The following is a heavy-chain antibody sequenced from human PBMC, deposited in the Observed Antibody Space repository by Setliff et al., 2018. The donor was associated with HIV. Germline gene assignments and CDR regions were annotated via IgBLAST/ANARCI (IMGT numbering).Heavy chain of an antibody. CDR2: IFYSETVYYGGRT. D-gene: IGHD2-21*02. V-gene: IGHV4-39*07. CDR3: ARGVPLLPPHY. J-gene: IGHJ4*02. CDR1: GDSISRNNYY. Sequence: PSETLSLTCTVSGDSISRNNYYWGWIRQPPGKGPEWIGSIFYSETVYYGGRTYYSPSLKSRVTISVDTSKIQFSLSLTSVTAADTAVYYCARGVPLLPPHYWGQGTLVTVSA.